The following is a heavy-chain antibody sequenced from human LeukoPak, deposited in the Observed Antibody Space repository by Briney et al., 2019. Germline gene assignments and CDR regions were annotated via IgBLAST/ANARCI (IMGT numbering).Heavy chain of an antibody. CDR1: GFTFRSYD. Sequence: GRSLRLSCAASGFTFRSYDMHWVRQAPGKGLEWVAVISYDGSNKYYADSVKGRFTISRDNSKNTLYLQMNSLRAEDTAVYYCANAAAGIVGAEFDYWGQGTLVTVSS. D-gene: IGHD1-26*01. V-gene: IGHV3-30*18. J-gene: IGHJ4*02. CDR3: ANAAAGIVGAEFDY. CDR2: ISYDGSNK.